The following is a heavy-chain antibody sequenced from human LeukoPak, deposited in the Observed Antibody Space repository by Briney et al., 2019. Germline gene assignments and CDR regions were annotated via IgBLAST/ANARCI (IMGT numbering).Heavy chain of an antibody. CDR2: INPNGGGT. CDR3: ARDPYYTDAFDI. J-gene: IGHJ3*02. Sequence: ASVKVSCKASGYTFTGYYVHWVRPAPGQGLEWMGWINPNGGGTNYAQRFQGRVTMTGDTSISTAYMELSRLTSDDTGVYYCARDPYYTDAFDIWGPGTKVIVSS. V-gene: IGHV1-2*02. CDR1: GYTFTGYY. D-gene: IGHD3-10*01.